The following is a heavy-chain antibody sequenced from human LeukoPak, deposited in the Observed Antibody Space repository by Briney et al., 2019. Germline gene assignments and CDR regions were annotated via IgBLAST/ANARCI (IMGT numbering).Heavy chain of an antibody. CDR2: INPNSDGT. D-gene: IGHD3-16*01. Sequence: ASVKVSCKASGYTFTGYYMHWVRQAPGQGLEWMGWINPNSDGTNYAQKFQGWVTMTRDTSISTAYMELSRLRSDDTAVYYCARAYDEGAFDIWGQGTMVTVSS. J-gene: IGHJ3*02. CDR3: ARAYDEGAFDI. V-gene: IGHV1-2*04. CDR1: GYTFTGYY.